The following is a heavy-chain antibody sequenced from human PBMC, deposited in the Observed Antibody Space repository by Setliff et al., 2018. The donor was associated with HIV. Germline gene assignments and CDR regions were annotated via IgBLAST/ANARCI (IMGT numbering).Heavy chain of an antibody. D-gene: IGHD3-16*01. Sequence: SETLSLTCTVSGDSFSNYYWSWIRQPPGKGLEWIGYVFYTGSATYNPSLKSRVTISVDTSKNQFSLKLSSVTAADTAVYYCARHGAWDAFDIWGQGTMVTVSS. CDR1: GDSFSNYY. CDR3: ARHGAWDAFDI. CDR2: VFYTGSA. V-gene: IGHV4-59*08. J-gene: IGHJ3*02.